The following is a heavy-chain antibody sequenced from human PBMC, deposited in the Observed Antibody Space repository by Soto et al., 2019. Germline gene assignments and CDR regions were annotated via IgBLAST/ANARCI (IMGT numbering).Heavy chain of an antibody. V-gene: IGHV3-23*01. CDR2: IVSGSGGST. Sequence: PGGSLRLSCAASGFTFSNYAINWVRQAPGKGLEWVSSIVSGSGGSTYYADSVKGRFTISRDNSKNTVYLQMNSLRAEDTAIYNCVKDPDDGTYTKFDYWGQGTLVTVSS. CDR3: VKDPDDGTYTKFDY. D-gene: IGHD1-26*01. J-gene: IGHJ4*02. CDR1: GFTFSNYA.